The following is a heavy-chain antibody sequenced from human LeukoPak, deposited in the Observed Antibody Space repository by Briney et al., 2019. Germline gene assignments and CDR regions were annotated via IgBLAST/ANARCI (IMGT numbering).Heavy chain of an antibody. D-gene: IGHD6-19*01. CDR2: ISGSGGST. V-gene: IGHV3-23*01. Sequence: PGGSLRLSCAASGFTFSSYAMSWVRQAPGKGLEWVSAISGSGGSTYYADSVKGRFTISRDNSKNTLYLQMNSLRAEDTAVYYCAKDNRNEDSSGWYRVAYNWFDPWGQGTLVTVSS. CDR3: AKDNRNEDSSGWYRVAYNWFDP. CDR1: GFTFSSYA. J-gene: IGHJ5*02.